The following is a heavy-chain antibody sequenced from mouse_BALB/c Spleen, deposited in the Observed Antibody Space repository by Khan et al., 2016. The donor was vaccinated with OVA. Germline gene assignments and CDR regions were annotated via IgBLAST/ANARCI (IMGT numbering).Heavy chain of an antibody. CDR2: INPDSSTI. CDR1: GFDFSRYW. D-gene: IGHD1-1*02. Sequence: EVKLLESGGGLVQPGGSLKLSCAASGFDFSRYWMNWVRQAPGKGLEWIGEINPDSSTIKYTPSLKDKFIISRDNAKNTLYLKMSKVRSEDTARYYCVRARSIYYGNYFDYWGQGTTLTVSS. V-gene: IGHV4-1*02. J-gene: IGHJ2*01. CDR3: VRARSIYYGNYFDY.